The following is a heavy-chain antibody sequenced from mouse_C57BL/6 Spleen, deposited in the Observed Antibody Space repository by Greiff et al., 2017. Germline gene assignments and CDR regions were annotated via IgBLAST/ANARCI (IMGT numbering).Heavy chain of an antibody. CDR1: GFTFSSYG. J-gene: IGHJ4*01. D-gene: IGHD1-1*02. V-gene: IGHV5-6*02. Sequence: DVKLVESGGDLVKPGGSLKLSCAASGFTFSSYGMSWVRQTPDKRLEWVATISSGGSYTYYPDSVKGRFTISRDNAKNTLYLQMSSLKSEDTAMYYSAGYYVFAMDYWGQGTSVTVSS. CDR3: AGYYVFAMDY. CDR2: ISSGGSYT.